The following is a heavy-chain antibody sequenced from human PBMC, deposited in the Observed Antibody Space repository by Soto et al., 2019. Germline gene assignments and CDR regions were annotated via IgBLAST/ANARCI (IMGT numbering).Heavy chain of an antibody. CDR2: ISAVGGST. Sequence: GGSLRLSCVASGFTFSIYAMNWVRQAPGKGLEWVSTISAVGGSTYYADSMKGRFTISRDNSKNTLYLQMNSLRAEDTAIYYCARDSDIEGWGTSTFDYWGQGTMVTVSS. J-gene: IGHJ4*01. V-gene: IGHV3-23*01. CDR1: GFTFSIYA. D-gene: IGHD7-27*01. CDR3: ARDSDIEGWGTSTFDY.